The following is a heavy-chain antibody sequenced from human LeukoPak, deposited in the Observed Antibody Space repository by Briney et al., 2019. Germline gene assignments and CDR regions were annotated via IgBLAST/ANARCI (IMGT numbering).Heavy chain of an antibody. J-gene: IGHJ3*02. V-gene: IGHV3-7*01. CDR3: ARREYYYDSSGQRDAFDI. CDR1: GFTFSSYW. CDR2: IKQDGSEK. Sequence: GGSLRLSCAASGFTFSSYWMSWVRQAPGKGLEWVADIKQDGSEKYYVDSVKGRFTISRDNAKNSLYLQMKSLRAEDTAVYYCARREYYYDSSGQRDAFDIWGQGTMVIVSS. D-gene: IGHD3-22*01.